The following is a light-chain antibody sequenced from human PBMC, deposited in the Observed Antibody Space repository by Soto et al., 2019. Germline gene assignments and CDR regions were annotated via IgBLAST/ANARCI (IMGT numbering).Light chain of an antibody. CDR2: GAS. Sequence: EIVLTQSPATLSLSPGDSATLSCRASQSVSNNYLAWYQQKPGQAPRLLIYGASNRATGIPDRFSGSGSGTDFTLTISRLEPEDFAVYYCQQYGSSGTFGQGTKVDI. V-gene: IGKV3-20*01. CDR3: QQYGSSGT. CDR1: QSVSNNY. J-gene: IGKJ1*01.